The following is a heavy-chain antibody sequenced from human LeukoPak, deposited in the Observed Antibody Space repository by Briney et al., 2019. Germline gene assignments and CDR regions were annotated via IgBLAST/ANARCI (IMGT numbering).Heavy chain of an antibody. Sequence: GGSLRLSCAASGFTFSSYAMSWVRQAPGKGLEWVSAISGSGGSTYYADSVKGRFTISRDNSKNTLYLQMNSLRAEDTAVYYCAKTAKDIYSSAYDYWGQGTLVTVSP. CDR2: ISGSGGST. D-gene: IGHD6-19*01. CDR3: AKTAKDIYSSAYDY. CDR1: GFTFSSYA. V-gene: IGHV3-23*01. J-gene: IGHJ4*02.